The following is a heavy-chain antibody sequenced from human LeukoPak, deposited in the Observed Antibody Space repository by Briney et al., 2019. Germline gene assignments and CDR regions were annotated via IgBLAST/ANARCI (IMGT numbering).Heavy chain of an antibody. CDR1: GGSISSYY. Sequence: SETLSLTCTVSGGSISSYYWSWIRQPPGKGLEWIGYIYYSGSTNYNPSLKSRVTISVDTSKNQFSLKLSSVTAADTAVYYCARDRLGGTAQDCWGQGTLVTVSS. CDR2: IYYSGST. CDR3: ARDRLGGTAQDC. V-gene: IGHV4-59*01. J-gene: IGHJ4*02. D-gene: IGHD3-16*01.